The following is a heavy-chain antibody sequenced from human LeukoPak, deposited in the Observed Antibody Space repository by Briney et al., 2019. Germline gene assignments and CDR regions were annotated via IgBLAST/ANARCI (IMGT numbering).Heavy chain of an antibody. V-gene: IGHV1-18*01. CDR2: ISAYNGNT. CDR3: ARVERDDYVWGSYHFDY. Sequence: GASVKVSCKASGYTFTSYGISWVRQAPGQGLEWMGWISAYNGNTNYAQKLQGRVTMTTDTSTSTAYMELRSPRSDDTAVYYCARVERDDYVWGSYHFDYWGQGTLVTVSS. CDR1: GYTFTSYG. J-gene: IGHJ4*02. D-gene: IGHD3-16*01.